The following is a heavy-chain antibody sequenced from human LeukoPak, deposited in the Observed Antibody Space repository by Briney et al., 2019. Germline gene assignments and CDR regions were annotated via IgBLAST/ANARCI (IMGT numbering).Heavy chain of an antibody. CDR3: ARGLSMVGVYYFDF. V-gene: IGHV3-53*01. D-gene: IGHD1-26*01. Sequence: PGGSLRLSCAASGFTFEDYGFSWVRQAPGKGLEWVSVIYSGGSTYYADSVKGRFSISRDNSKNTLYLQMNSLRAEDTAVYFCARGLSMVGVYYFDFWGQGTLVTVSS. CDR2: IYSGGST. CDR1: GFTFEDYG. J-gene: IGHJ4*02.